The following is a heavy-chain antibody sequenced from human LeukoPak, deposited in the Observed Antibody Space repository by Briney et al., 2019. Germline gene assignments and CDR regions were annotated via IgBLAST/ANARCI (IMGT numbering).Heavy chain of an antibody. V-gene: IGHV3-7*05. CDR2: INQDGSEK. D-gene: IGHD1-26*01. Sequence: GGSLRLSCAASGFIFSSYWMSWVRQAPGKGLEWVANINQDGSEKYYVDSVKGRFTISRDNAKNSLYLQMNSLRAEDTAVYYCARVKVGTTNRFDYWGQGTLVTVSS. CDR1: GFIFSSYW. CDR3: ARVKVGTTNRFDY. J-gene: IGHJ4*02.